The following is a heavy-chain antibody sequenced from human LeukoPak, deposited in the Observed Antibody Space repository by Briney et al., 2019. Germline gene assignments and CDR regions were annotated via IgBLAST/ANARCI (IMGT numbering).Heavy chain of an antibody. CDR3: ARDGVSSGVTPAFDI. Sequence: GGSLRLSCAASGFTFDDYGMSWVRQAPGKGLEWVSGINWNGGSTGYADSVKGRFTISRDNAKNSLCLQMNSLRAEDTALYYCARDGVSSGVTPAFDIWGQGTMVTVSS. D-gene: IGHD3-22*01. CDR2: INWNGGST. J-gene: IGHJ3*02. V-gene: IGHV3-20*04. CDR1: GFTFDDYG.